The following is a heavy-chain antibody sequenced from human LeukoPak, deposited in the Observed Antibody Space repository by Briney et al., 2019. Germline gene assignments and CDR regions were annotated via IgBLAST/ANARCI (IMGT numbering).Heavy chain of an antibody. V-gene: IGHV3-15*01. CDR1: GFIFSGAW. J-gene: IGHJ3*01. CDR2: LISRRDGGTT. Sequence: GGSLRLSCEGSGFIFSGAWMSWVRQVPGRGLEWVARLISRRDGGTTDYAAPVNGRFTISRDESKNTLFLQMNSLRTEDTAVYYCTTDDYYSKTTFGLDPFDFWGQGTTVIVSS. CDR3: TTDDYYSKTTFGLDPFDF. D-gene: IGHD2-21*02.